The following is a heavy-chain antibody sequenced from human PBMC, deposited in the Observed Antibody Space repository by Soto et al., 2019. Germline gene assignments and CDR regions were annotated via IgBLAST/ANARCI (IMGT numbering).Heavy chain of an antibody. CDR2: ISYDGSNK. Sequence: SGFTFSNYGMHWVRQAPGKGLEWVAVISYDGSNKYYADSVKGRFTISRDNSKNTLYLQMNSLRAEDTAVYYCAKDRDGYNRAGGANWFDPWGQGTLVTVSS. CDR3: AKDRDGYNRAGGANWFDP. D-gene: IGHD5-12*01. J-gene: IGHJ5*02. V-gene: IGHV3-30*18. CDR1: GFTFSNYG.